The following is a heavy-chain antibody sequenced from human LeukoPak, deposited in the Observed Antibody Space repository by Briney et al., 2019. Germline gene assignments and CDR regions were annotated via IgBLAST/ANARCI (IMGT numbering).Heavy chain of an antibody. V-gene: IGHV1-18*01. CDR2: ISAYNGNT. Sequence: ASVKVSCKASGYTFTSYGISWVRQAPGQGLEWMGWISAYNGNTNYAQKLQGRVTMTTDTSTSTAYMELRSPRSDDTAVYYCARDLTYGGNLDYWGQGTLVTVSS. J-gene: IGHJ4*02. D-gene: IGHD4-23*01. CDR3: ARDLTYGGNLDY. CDR1: GYTFTSYG.